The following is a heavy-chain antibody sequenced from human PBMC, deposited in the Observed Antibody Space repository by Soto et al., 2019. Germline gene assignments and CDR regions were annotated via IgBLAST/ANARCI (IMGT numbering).Heavy chain of an antibody. CDR1: GGSISSYY. D-gene: IGHD6-13*01. Sequence: QVQLQESGPGLVKPSETLSLTCTVSGGSISSYYWSWIRQPPGKGLEWIGYIYYSGSTNYNPSLKSRATISVDTSKNQSSLKLSSVTAADTAVYYCARAKAPLYSSSWYWFDPWGQGTLVTVSS. CDR2: IYYSGST. J-gene: IGHJ5*02. CDR3: ARAKAPLYSSSWYWFDP. V-gene: IGHV4-59*08.